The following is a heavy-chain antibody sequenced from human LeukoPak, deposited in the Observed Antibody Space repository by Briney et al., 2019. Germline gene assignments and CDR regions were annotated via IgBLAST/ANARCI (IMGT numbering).Heavy chain of an antibody. Sequence: GGSLRLSCAASGFTFDDYAMSWVRQAPGKGLEWVSAISGSGGSTYYADSVKGRFTISRDNSKNTLYLQMNSLRAEDTAVYYCAKDGGSSWPYYFDYWGQGTLVTVSS. J-gene: IGHJ4*02. CDR1: GFTFDDYA. V-gene: IGHV3-23*01. CDR3: AKDGGSSWPYYFDY. D-gene: IGHD6-13*01. CDR2: ISGSGGST.